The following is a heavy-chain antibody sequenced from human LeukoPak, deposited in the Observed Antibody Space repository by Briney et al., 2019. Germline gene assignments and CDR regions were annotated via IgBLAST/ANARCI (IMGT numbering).Heavy chain of an antibody. Sequence: SSETLSLTCTVSGGSISSYYWSWIRQPPGKGLEWIGYIYYSGSTNYNPSLKSRVTISVDTSKNQFSLKLTSVTAADTAVYYCARDGYSYGYPVLDYWGQGTLVTVSS. V-gene: IGHV4-59*12. CDR3: ARDGYSYGYPVLDY. CDR1: GGSISSYY. J-gene: IGHJ4*02. CDR2: IYYSGST. D-gene: IGHD5-18*01.